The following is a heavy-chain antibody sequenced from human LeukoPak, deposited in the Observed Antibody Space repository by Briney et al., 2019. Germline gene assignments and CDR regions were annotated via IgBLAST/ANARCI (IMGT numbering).Heavy chain of an antibody. CDR3: ARGRLYYDSSGYYYQDYFDY. CDR2: ISAYNGNT. D-gene: IGHD3-22*01. Sequence: ASVKVSCKASGYTFTSYGISWVRQAPGQGLEWMGWISAYNGNTNYAQKLQGRVTMTTDTSTSTAYMELRSLRSDDTAVYYCARGRLYYDSSGYYYQDYFDYWGQGTLVTVSS. V-gene: IGHV1-18*01. J-gene: IGHJ4*02. CDR1: GYTFTSYG.